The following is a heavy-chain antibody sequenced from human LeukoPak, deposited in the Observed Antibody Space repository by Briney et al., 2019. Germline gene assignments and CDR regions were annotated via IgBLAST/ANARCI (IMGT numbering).Heavy chain of an antibody. V-gene: IGHV1-2*06. Sequence: SVKVSCKASGYTFTGYYMHWVRQAPGQWLAGMGRINPNSGGTNYAQKFQGRVTMTRDTSINTAYMDLSRLRSDDTAVYYCARGRNSVYYFNVVAPSYFDYWGQGTLVTVSS. CDR3: ARGRNSVYYFNVVAPSYFDY. CDR2: INPNSGGT. D-gene: IGHD3-22*01. J-gene: IGHJ4*02. CDR1: GYTFTGYY.